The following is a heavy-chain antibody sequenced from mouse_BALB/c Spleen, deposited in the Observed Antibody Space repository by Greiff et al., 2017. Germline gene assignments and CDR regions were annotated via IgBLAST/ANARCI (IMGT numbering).Heavy chain of an antibody. Sequence: QVQLQQSGAELARPGASVKLSCKASGYTFTSYWMQWVKQRPGQGLEWIGAIYPGDGDTRYTQKFKGKATLTADKSSSTAYMQLSSLASEDSAVYYCARSTTVVDYWGQGTTLTVSS. V-gene: IGHV1-87*01. D-gene: IGHD1-1*01. CDR3: ARSTTVVDY. CDR2: IYPGDGDT. CDR1: GYTFTSYW. J-gene: IGHJ2*01.